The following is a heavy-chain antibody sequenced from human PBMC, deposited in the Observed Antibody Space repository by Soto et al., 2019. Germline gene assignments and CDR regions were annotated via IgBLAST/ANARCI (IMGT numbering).Heavy chain of an antibody. CDR1: GFTFSSYG. D-gene: IGHD1-26*01. CDR3: AKAIEGATGFDY. V-gene: IGHV3-30*18. Sequence: QVQLVESGGGVVQPGRSLRLSCAASGFTFSSYGMHWVRQAPGKGLEWVAVITPDGSNTLYADCAKGRFTISRDNSKNTLYRQMNSLRAEDTAVFYCAKAIEGATGFDYWGQGTLVTVSS. CDR2: ITPDGSNT. J-gene: IGHJ4*02.